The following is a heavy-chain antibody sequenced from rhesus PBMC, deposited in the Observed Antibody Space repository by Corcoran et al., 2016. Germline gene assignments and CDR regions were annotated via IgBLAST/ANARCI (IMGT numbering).Heavy chain of an antibody. CDR2: IDGYSAST. D-gene: IGHD2-15*01. CDR3: ARDNCSSTYFSSLAVDY. V-gene: IGHV4-73*01. J-gene: IGHJ4*01. Sequence: QVKRQQWGEGLVKPSETLSLTSAVYGGSISGYDYWSWIRQAPVKGLEGNWNIDGYSASTTSHPARNIRVSDSHNTSKHQFCLRLSSVPAPDTAVYYCARDNCSSTYFSSLAVDYWGQGVLVTVSS. CDR1: GGSISGYDY.